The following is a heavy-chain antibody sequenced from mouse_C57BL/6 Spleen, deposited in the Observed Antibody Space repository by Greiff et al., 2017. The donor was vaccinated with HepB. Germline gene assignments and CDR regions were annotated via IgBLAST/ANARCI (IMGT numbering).Heavy chain of an antibody. J-gene: IGHJ2*01. CDR3: ARGGLGKALDY. CDR2: IYPGGGYT. CDR1: GYTFTNYW. D-gene: IGHD4-1*01. Sequence: QVQLKQSGAELVRPGTSVKMSCKASGYTFTNYWIGWAKQRPGHGLEWIGDIYPGGGYTNYNEKFKGKATLTADKSSSTAYMQFSSLTSEDSAIYYCARGGLGKALDYWGQGTTLTVSS. V-gene: IGHV1-63*01.